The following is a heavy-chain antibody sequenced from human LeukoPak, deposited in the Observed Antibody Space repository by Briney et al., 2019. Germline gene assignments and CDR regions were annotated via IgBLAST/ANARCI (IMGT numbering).Heavy chain of an antibody. CDR1: GFTFGTYA. CDR2: ISYDGSNK. J-gene: IGHJ4*02. CDR3: ARVPLYYYGSGLTDY. Sequence: PGGSLRLSCAASGFTFGTYAMHWVRQAPGKGLEWVAVISYDGSNKYYADSVKGRFTISRDNSKNTLYLQMNSLRAEDTAVYYCARVPLYYYGSGLTDYWGQGTLVTVSS. D-gene: IGHD3-10*01. V-gene: IGHV3-30-3*01.